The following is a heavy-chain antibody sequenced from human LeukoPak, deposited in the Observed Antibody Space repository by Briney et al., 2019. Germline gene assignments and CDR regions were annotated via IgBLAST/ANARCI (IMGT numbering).Heavy chain of an antibody. CDR2: IYYSGST. D-gene: IGHD5-24*01. V-gene: IGHV4-61*01. Sequence: PSETLSLTCTVSGGSISGSSYYWSWIRQPPGKGLEWIGYIYYSGSTNYNPSLKSRVTISVDTSKNQFSLKLSSVTAADTAVYYCARGRDGYIFDYWGQGTLVTVSS. J-gene: IGHJ4*02. CDR3: ARGRDGYIFDY. CDR1: GGSISGSSYY.